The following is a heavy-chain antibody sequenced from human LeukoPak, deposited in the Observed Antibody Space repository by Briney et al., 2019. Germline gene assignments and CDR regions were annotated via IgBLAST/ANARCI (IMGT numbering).Heavy chain of an antibody. CDR3: ARDQKAYYYYYGMDV. Sequence: PSETLSPTCTVSGGSISSYYWSWIRQPAGKGLEWIGRIYTSGSTNYNPSLKSRVTMSVDTSKNQFSLKLSSVTAADTAVYYCARDQKAYYYYYGMDVWGQGTTVTVSS. CDR1: GGSISSYY. CDR2: IYTSGST. V-gene: IGHV4-4*07. J-gene: IGHJ6*02.